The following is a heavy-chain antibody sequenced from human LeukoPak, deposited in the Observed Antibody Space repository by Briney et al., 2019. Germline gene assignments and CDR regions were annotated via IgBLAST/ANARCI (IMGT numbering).Heavy chain of an antibody. CDR2: IYTTGST. Sequence: PSETLSLTCTVSGDSISNYYWSWIRQSAEKKLEYIGRIYTTGSTNSNPSLESRVTMSLDTSKNQFSLRLSSVTAADTAVYYCASSDTVTDANWFDPWGQGTLVTVSS. V-gene: IGHV4-4*07. D-gene: IGHD4-11*01. CDR1: GDSISNYY. J-gene: IGHJ5*02. CDR3: ASSDTVTDANWFDP.